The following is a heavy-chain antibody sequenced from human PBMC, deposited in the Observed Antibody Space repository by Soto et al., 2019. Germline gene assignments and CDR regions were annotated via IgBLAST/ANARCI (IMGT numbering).Heavy chain of an antibody. V-gene: IGHV3-21*01. CDR3: SRGLLWFGENLYGMDV. J-gene: IGHJ6*02. CDR2: ITGSSNFI. Sequence: EVKLVESGGGLVKPGGSLRLSCAASGFTFSTYSMNWVRQAPGKGLEWVSSITGSSNFIYYADSVKGRFTISRDNAKNSLYLQINSLRAEDTAVYYCSRGLLWFGENLYGMDVWGQGTTVTVSS. CDR1: GFTFSTYS. D-gene: IGHD3-10*01.